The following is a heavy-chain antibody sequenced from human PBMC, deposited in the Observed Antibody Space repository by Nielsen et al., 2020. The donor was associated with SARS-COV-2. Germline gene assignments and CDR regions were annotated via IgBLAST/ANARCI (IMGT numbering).Heavy chain of an antibody. Sequence: GESLKISCKGSGYIFTSYWISWVRQMPGKGLEWMGRIDPSDSYTNYSPSFQGHVTISADKSISTAYLQWSSLKASDTAMYYCARQRHIAAAGSGPDYWGQGTLVTVSS. CDR2: IDPSDSYT. J-gene: IGHJ4*02. CDR3: ARQRHIAAAGSGPDY. D-gene: IGHD6-13*01. CDR1: GYIFTSYW. V-gene: IGHV5-10-1*01.